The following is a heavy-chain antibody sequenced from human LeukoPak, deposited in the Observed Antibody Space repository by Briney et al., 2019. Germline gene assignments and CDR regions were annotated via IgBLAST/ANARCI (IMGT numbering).Heavy chain of an antibody. Sequence: EASVKVSCKASGYTFTSYGISWVRQAPGQGLEWMGWISAYNGNTNYAQKLQDRVTMTTDTSTSTAYMELRSLRSDDTAVYYCARDEYFFSGSSTGLFDYWGQGTLVTVSS. CDR1: GYTFTSYG. CDR2: ISAYNGNT. J-gene: IGHJ4*02. V-gene: IGHV1-18*01. D-gene: IGHD1-26*01. CDR3: ARDEYFFSGSSTGLFDY.